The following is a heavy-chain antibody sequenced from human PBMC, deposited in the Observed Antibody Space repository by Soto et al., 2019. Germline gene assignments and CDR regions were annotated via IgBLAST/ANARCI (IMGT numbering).Heavy chain of an antibody. CDR1: GFTFSSAA. J-gene: IGHJ5*02. Sequence: EVQILESGGSLVQPGGSVRLSCAASGFTFSSAAMNWVRQAPGKGLEWVSIISGSDSRTYYADSVKGRFTISRDNSKNTLYLDMNSLRAEDTAVYHCAKSLDIHYKNWFDPWGQGTLVTVSS. V-gene: IGHV3-23*01. CDR3: AKSLDIHYKNWFDP. D-gene: IGHD4-4*01. CDR2: ISGSDSRT.